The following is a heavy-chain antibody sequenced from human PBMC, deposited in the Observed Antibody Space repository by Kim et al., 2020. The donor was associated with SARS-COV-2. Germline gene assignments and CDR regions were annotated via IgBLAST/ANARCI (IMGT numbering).Heavy chain of an antibody. Sequence: SETLSLTCAVYGGSFSGYYWSWIRQPPGKGLEWIGEINHSGSTNYNPSLKSRVTISVDTSKNQFSLKLSSVTAADTAVYYCASNRWFDPWGQGTLVTVSS. J-gene: IGHJ5*02. CDR3: ASNRWFDP. CDR2: INHSGST. CDR1: GGSFSGYY. V-gene: IGHV4-34*01.